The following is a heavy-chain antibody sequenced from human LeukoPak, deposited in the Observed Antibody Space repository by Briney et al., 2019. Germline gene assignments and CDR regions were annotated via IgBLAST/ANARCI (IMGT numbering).Heavy chain of an antibody. CDR2: IYTSGST. CDR3: ARVRSFSMSHPFDYFDY. V-gene: IGHV4-61*02. CDR1: GGSISSGSYY. J-gene: IGHJ4*02. D-gene: IGHD3-22*01. Sequence: SQTLSLTCTVSGGSISSGSYYWSWIRQPAGKGLEWIGRIYTSGSTNYNPSLKSRVTMSVDTSKNQFSLKLSSVTAADTAVYYCARVRSFSMSHPFDYFDYWGQGTLVTVSS.